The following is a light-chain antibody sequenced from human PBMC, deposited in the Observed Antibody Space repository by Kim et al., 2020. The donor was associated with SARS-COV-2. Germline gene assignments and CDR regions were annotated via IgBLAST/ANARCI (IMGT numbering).Light chain of an antibody. V-gene: IGLV1-47*01. J-gene: IGLJ2*01. CDR2: RSN. CDR1: SSNIGSNY. Sequence: QSVLTQPPSASGTPGQRVTISCSGSSSNIGSNYVYWYRQFPGTAPKLLIYRSNQRPSGVPDRISGSKSGSAASLAISGLRSEDEGDYYCATRDDSLSGPVFGGGTKVTVL. CDR3: ATRDDSLSGPV.